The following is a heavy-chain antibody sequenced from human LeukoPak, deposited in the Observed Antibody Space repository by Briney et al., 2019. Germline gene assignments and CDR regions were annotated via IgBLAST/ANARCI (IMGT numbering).Heavy chain of an antibody. V-gene: IGHV1-18*01. J-gene: IGHJ4*02. D-gene: IGHD6-19*01. Sequence: ASVKVSCKASGYTFTSYGISWVRQAPGQGLEWMGWISAYNGNTNYAQKFQGRVTITADTSTDTAYMELSSLRSEDTAVYYCAADQVYVAVAGSDGYWGQGTLVTVSS. CDR2: ISAYNGNT. CDR3: AADQVYVAVAGSDGY. CDR1: GYTFTSYG.